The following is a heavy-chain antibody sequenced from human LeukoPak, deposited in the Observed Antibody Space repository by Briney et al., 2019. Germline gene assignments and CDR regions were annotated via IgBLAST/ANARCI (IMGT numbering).Heavy chain of an antibody. J-gene: IGHJ1*01. Sequence: SETLSLTCAVYGGSFSGYYWSWIRQPPGKRLEWIGEINHSGSTNYNPSLKSRVTISVDTSKNQFSLKLSSVTAADTAVYYCARGRRAYYYGSGSFLDYFQHWGQGTLVTVSS. CDR2: INHSGST. CDR3: ARGRRAYYYGSGSFLDYFQH. CDR1: GGSFSGYY. D-gene: IGHD3-10*01. V-gene: IGHV4-34*01.